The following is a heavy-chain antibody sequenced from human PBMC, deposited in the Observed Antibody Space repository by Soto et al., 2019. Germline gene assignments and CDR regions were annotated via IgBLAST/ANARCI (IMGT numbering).Heavy chain of an antibody. CDR3: ARSLIARLSPYGMDV. Sequence: AGGSLRLSCAASGFTFSSYAMHWVRQAPGKGLEWVAVISYDGSNKYYADSVKGRFTISRDNSKNTLYLQMNSLRAEDTAVYYCARSLIARLSPYGMDVWGQGTTVTGSS. V-gene: IGHV3-30-3*01. J-gene: IGHJ6*02. D-gene: IGHD2-8*01. CDR2: ISYDGSNK. CDR1: GFTFSSYA.